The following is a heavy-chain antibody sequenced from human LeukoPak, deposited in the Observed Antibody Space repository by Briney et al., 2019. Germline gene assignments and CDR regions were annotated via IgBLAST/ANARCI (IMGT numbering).Heavy chain of an antibody. CDR3: ARLVGSSWYREVLRGRDY. D-gene: IGHD6-13*01. V-gene: IGHV4-34*01. J-gene: IGHJ4*02. CDR2: INHSGST. Sequence: SETLSLTCAVYGGSFSGYYWSWIRQPPGKGLEWTGEINHSGSTNYNPSLKSRVTISVDTSKNQFSLKLNSVTAADTAVYYCARLVGSSWYREVLRGRDYWGQGTLVTVSS. CDR1: GGSFSGYY.